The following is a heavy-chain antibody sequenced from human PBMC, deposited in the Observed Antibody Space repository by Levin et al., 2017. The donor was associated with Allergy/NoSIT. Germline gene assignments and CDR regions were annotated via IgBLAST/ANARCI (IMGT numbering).Heavy chain of an antibody. CDR1: GYSFTSYW. D-gene: IGHD3-10*01. Sequence: GESLKISCKGSGYSFTSYWISWVRQMPGKGLEWMGRIDPSDSYTNYSPSFQGHVTISADKSISTAYLQWSSLKASDTAMYYCAGAYGSGSYYIDYWGQGTLVTVSS. CDR3: AGAYGSGSYYIDY. V-gene: IGHV5-10-1*01. J-gene: IGHJ4*02. CDR2: IDPSDSYT.